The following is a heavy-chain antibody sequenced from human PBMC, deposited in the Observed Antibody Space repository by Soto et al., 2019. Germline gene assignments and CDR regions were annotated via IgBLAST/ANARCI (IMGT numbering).Heavy chain of an antibody. CDR2: IYYSGST. D-gene: IGHD3-9*01. V-gene: IGHV4-59*01. CDR1: GGSISSYY. J-gene: IGHJ5*02. Sequence: SETLSLTCTVSGGSISSYYWSWIRQPPGKGLEWIGYIYYSGSTNYNPSLKSRVTISVDTSKNQFSLKLSSVTAADTAVYYCARLLKDGPDNWFDPWGQGTLVTVSS. CDR3: ARLLKDGPDNWFDP.